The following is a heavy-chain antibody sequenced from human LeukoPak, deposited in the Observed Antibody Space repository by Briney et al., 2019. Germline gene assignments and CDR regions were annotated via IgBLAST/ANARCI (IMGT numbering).Heavy chain of an antibody. CDR1: GYTFTGYY. Sequence: ASVKVSCKASGYTFTGYYMHWVRRAPGQGLEWMGWINPNSGGTTYAQKFQGRVTMTRDTSISTAHMEPSRLRSDDTAVYYCARDYVVVVAATVPYYGMDVWGQGTTVTVSS. V-gene: IGHV1-2*02. J-gene: IGHJ6*02. D-gene: IGHD2-15*01. CDR3: ARDYVVVVAATVPYYGMDV. CDR2: INPNSGGT.